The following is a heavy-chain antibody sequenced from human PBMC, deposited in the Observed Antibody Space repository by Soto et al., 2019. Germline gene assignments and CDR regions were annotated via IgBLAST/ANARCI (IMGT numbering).Heavy chain of an antibody. CDR1: GFSLSTNGVR. CDR2: ISWNDEK. V-gene: IGHV2-5*01. D-gene: IGHD6-19*01. J-gene: IGHJ5*02. Sequence: SGPTLVNPTQTLTLTCTFSGFSLSTNGVRVGWIRQPPGKALEWLAIISWNDEKYYSPSLKSRLTITKDTSKNQVVLTMTSVDPVDTATYYCAHRRVWSSDWYDWFDPWGQGMLVTVSS. CDR3: AHRRVWSSDWYDWFDP.